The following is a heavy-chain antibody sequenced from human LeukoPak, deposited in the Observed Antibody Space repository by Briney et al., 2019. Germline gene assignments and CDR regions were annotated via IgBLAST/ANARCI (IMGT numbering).Heavy chain of an antibody. V-gene: IGHV3-23*01. Sequence: SGGSLRLSCAASGFTFSSYAMSWVRQAPGKGLEWVSAISGSGGSTYYADSVKGRFTISRDNSKKTLYLQMNSLRAEDTAVYYCAKDVDSSGYVGSEFDYWGQGTLVTVSS. CDR1: GFTFSSYA. D-gene: IGHD3-22*01. CDR2: ISGSGGST. J-gene: IGHJ4*02. CDR3: AKDVDSSGYVGSEFDY.